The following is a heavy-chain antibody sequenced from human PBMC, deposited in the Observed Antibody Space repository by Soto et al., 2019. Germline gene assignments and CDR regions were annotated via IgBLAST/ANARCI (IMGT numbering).Heavy chain of an antibody. CDR3: ARPRTWDSSGSYRY. D-gene: IGHD3-22*01. CDR2: ISYDGSNK. CDR1: GFTFSSYA. Sequence: GGSLRLSCAASGFTFSSYAMHWVRQAPGKGLEWVAVISYDGSNKYYADSVKGRFTISRDNSKNTLYLQMNSLRAEDTAVYYCARPRTWDSSGSYRYWGQGTLVTVSS. V-gene: IGHV3-30-3*01. J-gene: IGHJ4*02.